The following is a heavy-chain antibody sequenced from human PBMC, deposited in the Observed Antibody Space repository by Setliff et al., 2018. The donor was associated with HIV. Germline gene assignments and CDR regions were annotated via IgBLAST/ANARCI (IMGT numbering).Heavy chain of an antibody. V-gene: IGHV4-34*01. CDR2: IIHSGGT. CDR1: GGSFSGYY. D-gene: IGHD2-15*01. Sequence: LSLTCAVYGGSFSGYYWTWIRQPPGRGLEWIGEIIHSGGTNYNRSLKSRVTISVDTSKNQFSLNLSSVTAADTAVYYCARGGLGVVGAIDYWSQGTLVTAPQ. CDR3: ARGGLGVVGAIDY. J-gene: IGHJ4*02.